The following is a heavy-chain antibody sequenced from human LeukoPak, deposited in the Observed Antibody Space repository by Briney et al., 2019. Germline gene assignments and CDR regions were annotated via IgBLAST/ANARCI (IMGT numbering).Heavy chain of an antibody. CDR1: GFTFSGSA. CDR2: IRSKANSYAT. CDR3: TRHGYYDSSGYPVLGTTRDY. Sequence: GGSLRLSCAASGFTFSGSATHWVRQASGKGLEWVGRIRSKANSYATAYAASVKGRFTISRDDSKNTAYLQMNSLKTEDTAVYYCTRHGYYDSSGYPVLGTTRDYWGQGTLVTVSS. V-gene: IGHV3-73*01. D-gene: IGHD3-22*01. J-gene: IGHJ4*02.